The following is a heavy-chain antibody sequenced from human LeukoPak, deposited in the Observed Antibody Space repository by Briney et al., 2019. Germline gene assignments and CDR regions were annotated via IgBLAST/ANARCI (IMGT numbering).Heavy chain of an antibody. CDR3: ARDRNLWFGEATYYFDY. CDR1: GYTFTSYY. J-gene: IGHJ4*02. Sequence: ASVKVSCKASGYTFTSYYMHWVRQAPGQGLEWMGIINPSGGSTSYAQKFQGRVTMTRDTSTSTVYMELSRLRSDDTAVYYCARDRNLWFGEATYYFDYWGQGTLVTVSS. CDR2: INPSGGST. V-gene: IGHV1-46*01. D-gene: IGHD3-10*01.